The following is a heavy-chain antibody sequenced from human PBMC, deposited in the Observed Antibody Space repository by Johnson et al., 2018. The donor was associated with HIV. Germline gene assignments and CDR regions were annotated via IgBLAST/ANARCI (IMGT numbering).Heavy chain of an antibody. CDR3: AKECSGGSCYPLDHDAFDI. J-gene: IGHJ3*02. CDR2: IWYDGNNK. D-gene: IGHD2-15*01. V-gene: IGHV3-30*02. Sequence: QVQLVESGGGVVQPGGSLRLSCAASGFTFSSYGMHWVRQAPGKGLEWVAFIWYDGNNKFYTDSVKGRFTISRDNSKNTLYLQMNSLRGEDTAVYFCAKECSGGSCYPLDHDAFDIWGQGTMVTVSS. CDR1: GFTFSSYG.